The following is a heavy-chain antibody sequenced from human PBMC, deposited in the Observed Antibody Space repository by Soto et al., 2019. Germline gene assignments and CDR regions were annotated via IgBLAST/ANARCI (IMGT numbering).Heavy chain of an antibody. D-gene: IGHD3-10*01. J-gene: IGHJ6*02. Sequence: QVQLQESGPGLVKPSQTLSLTCTVSGGSISSGDYYWSWIRQPPGKGLEWIGYIYYSGSTYYNPSLKSRVTISVDTYKNQFSLKLSSVTAADTAVYYCARGGSGSYYVYYYGMDVWGQGTTVTVSS. CDR3: ARGGSGSYYVYYYGMDV. CDR1: GGSISSGDYY. CDR2: IYYSGST. V-gene: IGHV4-30-4*01.